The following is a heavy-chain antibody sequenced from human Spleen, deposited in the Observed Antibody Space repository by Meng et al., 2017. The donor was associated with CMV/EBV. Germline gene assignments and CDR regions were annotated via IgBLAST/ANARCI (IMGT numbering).Heavy chain of an antibody. CDR1: YTNDN. D-gene: IGHD1-26*01. CDR2: INPSGGNT. Sequence: YTNDNIRGMRQAPGEGVEWRGRINPSGGNTLYAQRFQGRLTMTSDTSTSTVYMELTTLKSEDTAIFYWAIKGGGGTYGNWLDPWGQGTLVTVSS. V-gene: IGHV1-46*01. CDR3: AIKGGGGTYGNWLDP. J-gene: IGHJ5*02.